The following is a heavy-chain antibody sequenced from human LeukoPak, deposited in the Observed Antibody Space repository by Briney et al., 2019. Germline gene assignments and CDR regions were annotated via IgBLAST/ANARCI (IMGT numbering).Heavy chain of an antibody. V-gene: IGHV3-23*01. CDR1: GFIFSTYA. CDR3: AKENPVGGTNYFDY. CDR2: ITGSGDST. J-gene: IGHJ4*02. Sequence: GGSLRLSCAASGFIFSTYAMSWVRQAPGKGLEWVSAITGSGDSTYYAGSVKGRFTISRDNSKNTLSLQMNSLRAEDTAVYYCAKENPVGGTNYFDYWGQETLVTVPS. D-gene: IGHD1-26*01.